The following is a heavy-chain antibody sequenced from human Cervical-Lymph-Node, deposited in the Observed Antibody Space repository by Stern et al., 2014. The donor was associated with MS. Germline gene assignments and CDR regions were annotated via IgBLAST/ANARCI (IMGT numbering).Heavy chain of an antibody. J-gene: IGHJ5*02. CDR2: ISAYNGNT. CDR3: ARQVVPAHYLFGP. D-gene: IGHD2-2*01. Sequence: QVQLGESAAEVKNPGASVKVSCKASGYTFTRYGISWVRQAPGKGLEWMGWISAYNGNTNYAQKLQGRVTMTTDTSTSTAYMELRSLRSDDTAVYYCARQVVPAHYLFGPWGQGTLVTVSS. CDR1: GYTFTRYG. V-gene: IGHV1-18*04.